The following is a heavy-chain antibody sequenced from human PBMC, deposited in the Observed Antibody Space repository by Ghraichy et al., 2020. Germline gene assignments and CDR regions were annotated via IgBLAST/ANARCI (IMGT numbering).Heavy chain of an antibody. V-gene: IGHV4-30-2*01. CDR2: IYHSGST. J-gene: IGHJ3*02. CDR3: ALYCSSTSCPTDAFDI. Sequence: LSLTCAVSGGSISSGGYSWSWIRQPPGKGLEWIGYIYHSGSTYYNPSLKSRVTISVDRSKNQFSLKLSSVTAADTAVYYCALYCSSTSCPTDAFDIWGQGTMVTVSS. D-gene: IGHD2-2*01. CDR1: GGSISSGGYS.